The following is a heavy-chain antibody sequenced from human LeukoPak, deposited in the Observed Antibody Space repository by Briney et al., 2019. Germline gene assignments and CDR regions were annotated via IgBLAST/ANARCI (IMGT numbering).Heavy chain of an antibody. CDR1: GFTFDDYG. V-gene: IGHV3-20*04. J-gene: IGHJ6*03. CDR2: INWNGGST. D-gene: IGHD4-17*01. CDR3: AKAPGAVTPFDYYYYYMDV. Sequence: GGSLRLSCAASGFTFDDYGMSWVRQAPGKGLEWVSGINWNGGSTGYADSVKGRFTISRDNAKNSLYLQMNSLRAEDTAVYYCAKAPGAVTPFDYYYYYMDVWGKGTTVTVSS.